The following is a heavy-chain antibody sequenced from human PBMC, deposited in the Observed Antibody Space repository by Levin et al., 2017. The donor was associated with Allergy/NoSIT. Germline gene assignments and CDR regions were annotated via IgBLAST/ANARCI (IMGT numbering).Heavy chain of an antibody. CDR3: AREVYSSSRYFQH. D-gene: IGHD6-6*01. CDR2: IFYSGST. CDR1: GGSISSSSYY. V-gene: IGHV4-39*01. J-gene: IGHJ1*01. Sequence: SQTLSLTCTVSGGSISSSSYYWGWIRQPPGKGLEWIGNIFYSGSTYYNPSLKSRVTISVDTSKNQFSLKLSSVTAAATAVYYCAREVYSSSRYFQHWGQGTLVTVSS.